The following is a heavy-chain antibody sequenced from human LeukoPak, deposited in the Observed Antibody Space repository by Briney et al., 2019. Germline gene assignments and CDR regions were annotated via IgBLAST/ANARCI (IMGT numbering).Heavy chain of an antibody. V-gene: IGHV4-34*01. J-gene: IGHJ4*02. Sequence: SETLSLTCAVYGGSFSGYYWSWIRQLPGKGLEWIGEINHSGSTNYNPSLKSRVTISVDTSKNQFSLKLSSVTAADTAVYYCARGTPRAQLYYGSGSYTLDYWGQGTLVTVSS. D-gene: IGHD3-10*01. CDR3: ARGTPRAQLYYGSGSYTLDY. CDR2: INHSGST. CDR1: GGSFSGYY.